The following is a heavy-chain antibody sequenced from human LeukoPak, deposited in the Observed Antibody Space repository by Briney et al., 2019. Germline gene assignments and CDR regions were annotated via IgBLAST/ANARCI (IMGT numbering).Heavy chain of an antibody. CDR3: ARWEIRGSAHQLDY. Sequence: GGSLRLSCAASGFTLSSHWMNWVRQAPGKGLEWVADIKQDGSEKYYVGSVKGRFTISRDNAKNSMYLQMNSLRAEDTAVYYCARWEIRGSAHQLDYWGRGTLVTVSS. D-gene: IGHD1-26*01. J-gene: IGHJ4*02. CDR1: GFTLSSHW. V-gene: IGHV3-7*01. CDR2: IKQDGSEK.